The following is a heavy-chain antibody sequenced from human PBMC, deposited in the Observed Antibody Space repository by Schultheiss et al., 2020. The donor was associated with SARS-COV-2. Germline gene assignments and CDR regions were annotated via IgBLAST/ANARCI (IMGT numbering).Heavy chain of an antibody. Sequence: SVKVSCKASGGTFSSYAISWVRQAPGQGLEWMGWISAYNGNTNYAQKFQGRVTITADESTSTAYMELSSLRSEDTAVYYCALAAIHVHYYYYYGMDVWGQGTTVTVSS. CDR1: GGTFSSYA. CDR3: ALAAIHVHYYYYYGMDV. CDR2: ISAYNGNT. J-gene: IGHJ6*02. V-gene: IGHV1-69*13. D-gene: IGHD2-2*02.